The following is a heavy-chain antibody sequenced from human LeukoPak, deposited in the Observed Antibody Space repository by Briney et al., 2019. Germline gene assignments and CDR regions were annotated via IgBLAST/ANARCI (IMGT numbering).Heavy chain of an antibody. CDR1: GFTFSTSA. J-gene: IGHJ6*03. V-gene: IGHV3-23*01. CDR2: ISGSGGST. D-gene: IGHD2-8*01. CDR3: AREGVQNVWYMDV. Sequence: GGSLRLSSAAPGFTFSTSAMSWVRQGPGKGLERVSAISGSGGSTYYADSVKGRFTISRDNSKNSLYLHMNSLRAEDTALYYCAREGVQNVWYMDVWGKGTTVTVSS.